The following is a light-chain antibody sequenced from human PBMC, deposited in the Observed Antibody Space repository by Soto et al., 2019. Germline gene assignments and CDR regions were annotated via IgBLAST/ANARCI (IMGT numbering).Light chain of an antibody. J-gene: IGKJ5*01. CDR3: QQYNNWPIT. V-gene: IGKV3-15*01. Sequence: EVVMTQSPATLSVSPGERATVSCRASHSVGSLLAWYQQKPGQAPRLLIYGASTRATGIPARFTGSGSGTEFTLTISSLQSEDFAVYCCQQYNNWPITFXPGTRMEIK. CDR1: HSVGSL. CDR2: GAS.